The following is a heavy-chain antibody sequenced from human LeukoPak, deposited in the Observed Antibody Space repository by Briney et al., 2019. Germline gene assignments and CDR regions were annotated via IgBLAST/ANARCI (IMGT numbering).Heavy chain of an antibody. Sequence: PGGSLRLSCAASGYTFSSYAMTWVRQAPGEGLKWVSLISGNGGSTYYADPVKGRFTISRDNSKNTLYLQMNSLRAEDTAVYYCAKDTYYDILTGRDYFDYWGQGTLVTVSS. CDR1: GYTFSSYA. CDR3: AKDTYYDILTGRDYFDY. V-gene: IGHV3-23*01. CDR2: ISGNGGST. J-gene: IGHJ4*02. D-gene: IGHD3-9*01.